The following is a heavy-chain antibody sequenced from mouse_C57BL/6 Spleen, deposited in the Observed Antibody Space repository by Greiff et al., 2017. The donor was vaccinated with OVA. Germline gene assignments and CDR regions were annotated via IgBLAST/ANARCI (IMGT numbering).Heavy chain of an antibody. CDR1: GYTFTSYG. D-gene: IGHD2-4*01. Sequence: QVQLKQSGAELARPGASVKLSCKASGYTFTSYGISWVKQRTGQGLEWIGEIYPRSGNTYYNEKFKGKATLTADKSSSTAYMELRSLTSEDSAVYFCANYDYSYYYAMDYWGQGTSVTVSS. J-gene: IGHJ4*01. CDR2: IYPRSGNT. CDR3: ANYDYSYYYAMDY. V-gene: IGHV1-81*01.